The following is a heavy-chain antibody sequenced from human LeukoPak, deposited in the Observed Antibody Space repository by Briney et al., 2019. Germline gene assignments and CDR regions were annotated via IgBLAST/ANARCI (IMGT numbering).Heavy chain of an antibody. CDR1: GGSISSGGYY. CDR3: ARSQGFWSGYYRYNWFDP. J-gene: IGHJ5*02. CDR2: IYYSGST. Sequence: SETLSLTCTVSGGSISSGGYYWSWIRQHPGKGLEWIGYIYYSGSTYYNPSLKSRVTISVDTSKNQFSLKLSSVTAADTAVYYCARSQGFWSGYYRYNWFDPWGQGTLVTVSS. D-gene: IGHD3-3*01. V-gene: IGHV4-31*03.